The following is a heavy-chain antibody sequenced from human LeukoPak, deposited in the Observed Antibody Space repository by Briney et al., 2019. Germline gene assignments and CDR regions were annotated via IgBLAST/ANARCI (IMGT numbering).Heavy chain of an antibody. CDR3: ARDPRTVRI. CDR2: ISGSGGDT. J-gene: IGHJ4*02. V-gene: IGHV3-11*06. Sequence: GGSLRPSCAASGFTFTDSYMTWVRQAPGKELEWLSYISGSGGDTNYADSVRGRFTISRDNAKNSLYLQMNSLRVEDTAVYYCARDPRTVRIWGQGTLVTVSS. CDR1: GFTFTDSY. D-gene: IGHD1-1*01.